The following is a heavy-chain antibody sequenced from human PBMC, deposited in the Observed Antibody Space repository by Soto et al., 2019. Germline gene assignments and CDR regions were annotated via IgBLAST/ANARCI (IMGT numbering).Heavy chain of an antibody. CDR1: GFTFSSYA. J-gene: IGHJ6*02. CDR3: ARIDWNGNNCNPYYHYGMDV. V-gene: IGHV3-23*01. D-gene: IGHD1-20*01. Sequence: PGGSLRLSCAASGFTFSSYAMSWVRQAPGKGLEWVSTISGSDGRTYSTDSVKGRFTISRDNSRNTLYLQMNSLRDEDTAVYYCARIDWNGNNCNPYYHYGMDVWGQGTTVTVSS. CDR2: ISGSDGRT.